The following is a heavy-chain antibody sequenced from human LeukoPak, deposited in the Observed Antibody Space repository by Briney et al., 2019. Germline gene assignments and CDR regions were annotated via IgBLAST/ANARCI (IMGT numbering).Heavy chain of an antibody. CDR3: AKEQRDWNYGVFDY. D-gene: IGHD1-7*01. CDR2: ISGRGGST. CDR1: GFTFSSYA. Sequence: PGGSLRLSCAASGFTFSSYAMSWVRQAPGKGLEWGSAISGRGGSTNYPESVKGRFTSSRDKSKNMLYLQMNSLRAEDTAEYYCAKEQRDWNYGVFDYWGQGTQVTVSS. V-gene: IGHV3-23*01. J-gene: IGHJ4*02.